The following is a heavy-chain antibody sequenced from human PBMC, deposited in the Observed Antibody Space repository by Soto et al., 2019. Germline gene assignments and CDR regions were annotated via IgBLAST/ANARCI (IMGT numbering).Heavy chain of an antibody. CDR1: GVTVSSYA. CDR3: ARAYEGAYFDY. D-gene: IGHD3-16*01. V-gene: IGHV3-30-3*01. Sequence: PGGSLRLSCAASGVTVSSYAMHWVRQAPGKGLEWVAVISYDGSNKYYADSVKGRFTISRDNSKNTLYLQMNSLRAEDTAVYYCARAYEGAYFDYWGQGTLVTVSS. J-gene: IGHJ4*02. CDR2: ISYDGSNK.